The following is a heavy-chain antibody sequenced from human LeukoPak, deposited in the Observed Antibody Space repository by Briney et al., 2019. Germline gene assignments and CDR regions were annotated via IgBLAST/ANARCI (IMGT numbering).Heavy chain of an antibody. CDR1: GFTFSSYS. CDR2: ISSSSSYI. Sequence: GGSLRLSCAASGFTFSSYSMNWVRQAPGKGLEWVSSISSSSSYIYYADSVKGRFTISRDNAKNSLYLQMNSLRAEDTAVYYCARDQGTRSLLWFGELGEIDYWGQGTLVTVSS. CDR3: ARDQGTRSLLWFGELGEIDY. V-gene: IGHV3-21*01. D-gene: IGHD3-10*01. J-gene: IGHJ4*02.